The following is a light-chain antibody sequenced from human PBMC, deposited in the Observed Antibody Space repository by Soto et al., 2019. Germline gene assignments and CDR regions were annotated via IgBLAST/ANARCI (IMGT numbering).Light chain of an antibody. CDR2: GAS. CDR1: QSVVSNY. J-gene: IGKJ2*02. CDR3: HQYGTSPCT. Sequence: EIVLTQSPGTLSLSPGERATLSCRASQSVVSNYLAWFQQNPGQAPRLLIYGASNRATGIPDRFSGSGSGTDFTLTISRLEPEDFAVYYCHQYGTSPCTFGQGTKLDLK. V-gene: IGKV3-20*01.